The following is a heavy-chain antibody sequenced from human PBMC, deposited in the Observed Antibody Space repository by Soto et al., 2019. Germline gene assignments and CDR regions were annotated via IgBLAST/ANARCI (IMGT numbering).Heavy chain of an antibody. Sequence: SETLSLTCTVSGGSISNSGNYWGWIRRPPGKGLEWIGTMDYSGGTSYNPSLKSRVTISADTSNNQFSLRLSSVTAADTAVYYCARRTPLSASDSSRFDPWGQGALVTVYS. J-gene: IGHJ5*02. D-gene: IGHD2-15*01. CDR2: MDYSGGT. CDR1: GGSISNSGNY. V-gene: IGHV4-39*01. CDR3: ARRTPLSASDSSRFDP.